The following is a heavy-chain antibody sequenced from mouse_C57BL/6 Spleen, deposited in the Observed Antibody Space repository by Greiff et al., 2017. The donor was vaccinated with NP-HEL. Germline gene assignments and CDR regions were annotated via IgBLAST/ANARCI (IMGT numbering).Heavy chain of an antibody. CDR3: ARSRDYDRAMDY. V-gene: IGHV1-53*01. Sequence: QVQLKQPGTELVKPGASVKLSCKASGYTFTIYWMHWVKQRPGQGLECIGNINPSNGGSIYNEKFKSQATLCVHNSSSTAYMQLSSLTSEDSAVYCCARSRDYDRAMDYWGQGTSVTVSS. CDR2: INPSNGGS. J-gene: IGHJ4*01. CDR1: GYTFTIYW. D-gene: IGHD2-4*01.